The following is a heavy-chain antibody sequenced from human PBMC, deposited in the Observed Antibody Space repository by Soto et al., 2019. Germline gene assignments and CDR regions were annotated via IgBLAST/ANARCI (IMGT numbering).Heavy chain of an antibody. V-gene: IGHV3-66*01. Sequence: EVQLVESGGGLVQPGGSLRLSCTASGFIVSDTYMNWVRQAPGKGLEWVSVISNRGDTQYADSVRGRFSLSRDISDNTLHLQMNNLRGEDTAVYYCAREPRYCRGGSCAITGDAYDIWGQGTMVTVSS. CDR2: ISNRGDT. J-gene: IGHJ3*02. D-gene: IGHD2-15*01. CDR1: GFIVSDTY. CDR3: AREPRYCRGGSCAITGDAYDI.